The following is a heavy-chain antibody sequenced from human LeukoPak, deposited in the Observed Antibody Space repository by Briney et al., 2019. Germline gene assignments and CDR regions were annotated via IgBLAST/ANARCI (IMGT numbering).Heavy chain of an antibody. CDR1: GGSISSSSYY. J-gene: IGHJ4*02. CDR2: IYYSGST. V-gene: IGHV4-39*02. Sequence: SETLSLTCTVSGGSISSSSYYWGWIRQPPGKGLEWIGSIYYSGSTNYNPSLRSRVTISVDTSKNHFSLKLSSVTAADTAVYYCARDQTYSGSGIYTYFDYWGQGILVTVSS. D-gene: IGHD3-10*01. CDR3: ARDQTYSGSGIYTYFDY.